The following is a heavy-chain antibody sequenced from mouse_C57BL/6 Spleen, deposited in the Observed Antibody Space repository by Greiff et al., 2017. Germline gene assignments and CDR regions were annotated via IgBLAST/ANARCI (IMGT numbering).Heavy chain of an antibody. CDR1: GFSLTSYA. CDR3: ARNALTGGRYWYYDV. D-gene: IGHD4-1*01. V-gene: IGHV2-9-1*01. CDR2: IWTGGGT. Sequence: QVQLQQSGPGLVAPSQSLSITCTVSGFSLTSYALSWVRQPPGKGLEWLGVIWTGGGTNYNSALKSRLSISKDNSKSQVFLKRNNLQTDDTARYYCARNALTGGRYWYYDVWGTGTTVTVSS. J-gene: IGHJ1*03.